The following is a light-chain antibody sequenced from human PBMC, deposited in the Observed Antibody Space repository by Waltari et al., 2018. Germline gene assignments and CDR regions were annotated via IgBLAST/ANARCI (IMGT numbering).Light chain of an antibody. V-gene: IGKV3-20*01. Sequence: EIVLTQSPGTLSLSPGERATLSCRASQTVSSAFLAWYHQKPGQAPRLLIDGASSRATDIPDRFSGSVSGTDFTLTISRLEPEDSAVYFCQQYDNSPITFGQGTRLEIK. CDR1: QTVSSAF. CDR2: GAS. CDR3: QQYDNSPIT. J-gene: IGKJ5*01.